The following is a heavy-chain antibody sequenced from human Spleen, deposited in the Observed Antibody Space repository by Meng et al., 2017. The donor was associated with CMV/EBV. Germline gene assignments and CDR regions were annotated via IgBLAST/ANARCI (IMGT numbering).Heavy chain of an antibody. Sequence: ASVKVSCKASGYTFTGYYMHWVRQAPGQGLEWMGWINPNSGGTNYAPKVQGRVTMTTDTSTNTAYMEPRSLRSDDTAIYYCVREYCGGDCSFANFYFDNWGQGTLVTVSS. CDR3: VREYCGGDCSFANFYFDN. D-gene: IGHD2-21*01. CDR2: INPNSGGT. CDR1: GYTFTGYY. J-gene: IGHJ4*02. V-gene: IGHV1-2*02.